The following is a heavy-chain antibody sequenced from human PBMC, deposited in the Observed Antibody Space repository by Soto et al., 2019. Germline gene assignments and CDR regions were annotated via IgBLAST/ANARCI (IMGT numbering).Heavy chain of an antibody. J-gene: IGHJ5*02. CDR3: ARGWDTRITGTTTWFDP. CDR1: GDSLRSGVYY. V-gene: IGHV4-30-4*01. CDR2: ILYGGST. D-gene: IGHD1-20*01. Sequence: QVQLQESGPGLVKPSQTLSLTCSVSGDSLRSGVYYWTWIRQSPGKGLEWIGFILYGGSTKYNPSLESRLTMSVDRSKNQFSLRLSSVTAADTAVYFCARGWDTRITGTTTWFDPWGPGTLVTVSS.